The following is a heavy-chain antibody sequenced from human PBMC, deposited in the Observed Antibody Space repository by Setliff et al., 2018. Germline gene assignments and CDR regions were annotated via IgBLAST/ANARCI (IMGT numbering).Heavy chain of an antibody. CDR2: ISPHNGIT. V-gene: IGHV1-18*01. CDR1: GYTFTTFG. D-gene: IGHD3-22*01. J-gene: IGHJ4*02. Sequence: ASVKVSCKASGYTFTTFGVSWVRQVPGQGLEWLGWISPHNGITRYGQKFQGRVTLTSETTTGTVYMELRSLRSDDTAMYYCARDADKYDSSENPIVDYWGQGTQVTVSS. CDR3: ARDADKYDSSENPIVDY.